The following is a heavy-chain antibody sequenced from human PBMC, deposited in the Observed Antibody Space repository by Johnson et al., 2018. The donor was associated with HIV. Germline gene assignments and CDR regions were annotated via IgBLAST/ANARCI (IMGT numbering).Heavy chain of an antibody. V-gene: IGHV3-23*04. CDR2: ISGGGGST. D-gene: IGHD2-21*01. CDR3: AKTYSEGEVRDAFDI. Sequence: VQLVESGGGVERPGGSLRLSCAASGFTFSTYAMSWVRQAPGKGLEWVSGISGGGGSTYYADSVKGRFTIYRDNSKNTLYLQMNSLRAEDTAVYYCAKTYSEGEVRDAFDIWGQGTRVTVSS. CDR1: GFTFSTYA. J-gene: IGHJ3*02.